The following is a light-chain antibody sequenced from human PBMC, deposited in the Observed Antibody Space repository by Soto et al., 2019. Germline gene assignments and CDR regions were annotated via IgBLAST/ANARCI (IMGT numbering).Light chain of an antibody. J-gene: IGKJ5*01. CDR3: QQYNSYSIT. CDR1: QSISSW. V-gene: IGKV1-5*01. Sequence: DLQMTLSPSTLAASLGDRVPITCRAGQSISSWLAWYQQKPGKAPKLLIYDASSLESGVPSRFRGSGSGTEFTLTISSLQPDDFETYYCQQYNSYSITFGQGTRLEIK. CDR2: DAS.